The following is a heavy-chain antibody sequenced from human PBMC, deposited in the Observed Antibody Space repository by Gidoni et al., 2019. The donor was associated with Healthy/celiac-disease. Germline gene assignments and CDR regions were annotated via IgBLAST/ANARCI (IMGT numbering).Heavy chain of an antibody. CDR1: GGSFSGYY. J-gene: IGHJ5*02. CDR3: ASSGRYYGANRNWFDP. Sequence: QVQLQQWGAGLWKPSETLYRTCAVDGGSFSGYYWSWIRQPPGKGLEWIGEINHSGSTTYNPSLKSRVTISVDTSKNQFSLKLSSVTAADTAVYYCASSGRYYGANRNWFDPWGQGTLVTVSS. D-gene: IGHD4-17*01. CDR2: INHSGST. V-gene: IGHV4-34*01.